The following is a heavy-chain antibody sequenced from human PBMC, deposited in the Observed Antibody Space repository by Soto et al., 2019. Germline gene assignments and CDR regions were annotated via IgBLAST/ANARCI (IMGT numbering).Heavy chain of an antibody. CDR1: GFTFSRYG. Sequence: EVQLVESGGGLVKPGGSLRLSCAASGFTFSRYGMNWLRRPPGRGREGVASISSSTSYVYYADSVKGRFSTSRDNAKNILYLEMYALRTEDTAVYYCARDPSEGRVGNWFESWGQGTLVTVSS. V-gene: IGHV3-21*06. D-gene: IGHD2-2*01. CDR3: ARDPSEGRVGNWFES. J-gene: IGHJ5*01. CDR2: ISSSTSYV.